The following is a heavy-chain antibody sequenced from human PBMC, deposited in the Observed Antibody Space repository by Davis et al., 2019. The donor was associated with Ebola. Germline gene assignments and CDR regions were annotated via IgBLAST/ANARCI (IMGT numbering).Heavy chain of an antibody. CDR2: VSGGGLST. Sequence: PGGSLRLSCAASGFTFNKYAMSWIRQAPGKGLEWVSTVSGGGLSTYYADSVRGRFTVSRDNSKNTLYLQMNSLRAEDTAVFYCASQWLGSAYFFDYWGQGTLVTVSS. CDR1: GFTFNKYA. CDR3: ASQWLGSAYFFDY. V-gene: IGHV3-23*01. J-gene: IGHJ4*02. D-gene: IGHD6-19*01.